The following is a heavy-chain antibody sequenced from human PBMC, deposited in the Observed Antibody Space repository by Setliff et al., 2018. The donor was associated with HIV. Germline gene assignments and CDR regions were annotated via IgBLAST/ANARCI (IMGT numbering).Heavy chain of an antibody. Sequence: SETLSLTCTVSGGSISSGSYFWSWIRQPAGKGLEWIGRIWTSGSTNYNPSLKSRVTISVDTSKNQFSLKLSSVTAADTAVYYCARGTGSYGSDYWGQGTLVTVSS. CDR2: IWTSGST. D-gene: IGHD5-18*01. CDR1: GGSISSGSYF. V-gene: IGHV4-61*02. CDR3: ARGTGSYGSDY. J-gene: IGHJ4*02.